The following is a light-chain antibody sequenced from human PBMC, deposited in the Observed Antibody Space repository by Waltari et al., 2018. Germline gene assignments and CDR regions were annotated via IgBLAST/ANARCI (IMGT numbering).Light chain of an antibody. Sequence: IQLTQSPSSLSASVGDSVTITCRASQGVSTYLAWYQHKPGKAPKLLISAASTRQSGFPSRYSGSGAGTDFTLTINRLQPQDFATYYCQQFNNYPSSCGQGTRLEIQ. CDR3: QQFNNYPSS. V-gene: IGKV1-9*01. CDR2: AAS. J-gene: IGKJ5*01. CDR1: QGVSTY.